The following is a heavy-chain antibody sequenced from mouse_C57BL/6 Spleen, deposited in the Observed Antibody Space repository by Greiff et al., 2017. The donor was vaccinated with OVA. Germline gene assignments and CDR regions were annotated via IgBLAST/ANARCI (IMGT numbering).Heavy chain of an antibody. J-gene: IGHJ4*01. D-gene: IGHD2-4*01. CDR2: IWSGGST. CDR1: GFSLTSYG. CDR3: ARGLNYDYDDGYAMDY. Sequence: VKLQQSGPGLVQPSQSLSITCTVSGFSLTSYGVHWVRQSPGKGLEWLGVIWSGGSTDYNAAFISRLSISKDNSKSQVFFKMNSLQADDTAIYYCARGLNYDYDDGYAMDYWGQGTSVTVSS. V-gene: IGHV2-2*01.